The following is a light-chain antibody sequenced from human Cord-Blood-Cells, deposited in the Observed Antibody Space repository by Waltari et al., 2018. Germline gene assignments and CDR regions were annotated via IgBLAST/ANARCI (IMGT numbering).Light chain of an antibody. CDR1: SSDVGGYNY. CDR2: DVS. Sequence: SPGQSITISCTRTSSDVGGYNYVSWYQQHPGKAPKLMIYDVSNRPSGVSNRFSGSKSGNTASLTISGLQAEDEADYYCSSYTSSSTVVFGGGTKLTVL. CDR3: SSYTSSSTVV. V-gene: IGLV2-14*04. J-gene: IGLJ2*01.